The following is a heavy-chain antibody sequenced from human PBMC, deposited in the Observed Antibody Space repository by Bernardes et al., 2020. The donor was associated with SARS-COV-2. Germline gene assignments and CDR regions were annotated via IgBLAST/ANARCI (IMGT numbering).Heavy chain of an antibody. D-gene: IGHD2-2*01. V-gene: IGHV1-69*13. CDR2: IIPVLGTT. Sequence: SVKVSCKASGGTFSRNAITWVRQASGQGLEWMGGIIPVLGTTHYAKKFQGRVTITADESTSTAYMELSSLRSDDTAVYYCARTLAEVPVVLFNVYYYYGMDVWGQGTTVTVSS. J-gene: IGHJ6*02. CDR1: GGTFSRNA. CDR3: ARTLAEVPVVLFNVYYYYGMDV.